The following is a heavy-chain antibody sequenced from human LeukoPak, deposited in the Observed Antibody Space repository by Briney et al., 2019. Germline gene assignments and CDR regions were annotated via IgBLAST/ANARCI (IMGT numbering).Heavy chain of an antibody. CDR3: VRRDNTGWNYFDY. V-gene: IGHV4-59*08. CDR2: IYYKGST. Sequence: SETLSLTCTVSGVSINSHYWSWLRQPPGKGLEWIGDIYYKGSTNYNPSLKSRVTISVDTSKNHLSLKLTSVLAADTAIYYCVRRDNTGWNYFDYWGQGILVTVSS. CDR1: GVSINSHY. J-gene: IGHJ4*02. D-gene: IGHD6-19*01.